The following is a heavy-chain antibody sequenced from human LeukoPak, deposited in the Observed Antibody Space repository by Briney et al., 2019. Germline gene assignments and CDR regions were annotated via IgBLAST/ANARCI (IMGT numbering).Heavy chain of an antibody. Sequence: GGSLRLSCAASGFTFDDYGMSWVRQAPGKGLEWVSGINWNGGSTGYADSVKGRFTISRDNAKNSLYLQMNSLRAEDTAVYYCARDGRGSYLFDYWGQGTLVTVSS. D-gene: IGHD1-26*01. V-gene: IGHV3-20*04. CDR2: INWNGGST. CDR3: ARDGRGSYLFDY. J-gene: IGHJ4*02. CDR1: GFTFDDYG.